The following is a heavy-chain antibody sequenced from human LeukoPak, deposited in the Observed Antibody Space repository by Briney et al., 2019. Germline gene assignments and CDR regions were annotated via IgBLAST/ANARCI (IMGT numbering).Heavy chain of an antibody. CDR2: IYYSGST. J-gene: IGHJ4*02. Sequence: SETLSLTCTVSGGSISSYYWSWIRQPPGKGLEWIGYIYYSGSTNYNPSLKSRVTISVDTSKNQFSLKLSSVTAADTAVYYCVRGMVRGVIGYWGQGTLVTVSS. V-gene: IGHV4-59*01. CDR1: GGSISSYY. CDR3: VRGMVRGVIGY. D-gene: IGHD3-10*01.